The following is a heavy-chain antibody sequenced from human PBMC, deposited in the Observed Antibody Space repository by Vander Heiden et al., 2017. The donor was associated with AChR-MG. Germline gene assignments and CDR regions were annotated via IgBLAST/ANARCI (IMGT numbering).Heavy chain of an antibody. J-gene: IGHJ4*02. CDR3: AREDSKSYGSGSYDY. CDR2: IGTAGDT. V-gene: IGHV3-13*01. D-gene: IGHD3-10*01. CDR1: GFTFSSYD. Sequence: EVQLVESGGGLVQPGGSLRLSCAASGFTFSSYDMHWVRQATGKGLEWVSAIGTAGDTYYPGSFKGRFTISRENAKNSLYIQMNRLRAGDTAVYYCAREDSKSYGSGSYDYWGQGTLVTVSS.